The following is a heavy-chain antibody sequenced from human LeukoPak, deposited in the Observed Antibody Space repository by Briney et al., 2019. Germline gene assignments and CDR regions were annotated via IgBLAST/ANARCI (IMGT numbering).Heavy chain of an antibody. Sequence: GGSLRLSCAASGFTFSTYAMSWVRQAPGKGLEWVSTITGSGGSTYYADSVKGRFTISRDNSKNTLYLQMNSLRAEDTAVYYCAKELGYCSSTSCSRYFDIWGRGTLVTVSS. J-gene: IGHJ2*01. CDR3: AKELGYCSSTSCSRYFDI. D-gene: IGHD2-2*01. CDR1: GFTFSTYA. CDR2: ITGSGGST. V-gene: IGHV3-23*01.